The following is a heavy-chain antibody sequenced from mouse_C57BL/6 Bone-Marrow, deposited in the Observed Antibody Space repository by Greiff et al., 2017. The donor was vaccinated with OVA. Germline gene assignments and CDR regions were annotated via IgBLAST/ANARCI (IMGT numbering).Heavy chain of an antibody. CDR1: GFTFSDYY. CDR2: ISNGGGST. Sequence: DVKLVESGGGLVQPGGSLKLSCAASGFTFSDYYMYWVRQTPEKRLEWVAYISNGGGSTYYPDTVKGRFTISRDNAKNTLYLQMSRLKSEDTAMYYCARRPFDYWGQGTTLTVSS. CDR3: ARRPFDY. V-gene: IGHV5-12*01. J-gene: IGHJ2*01.